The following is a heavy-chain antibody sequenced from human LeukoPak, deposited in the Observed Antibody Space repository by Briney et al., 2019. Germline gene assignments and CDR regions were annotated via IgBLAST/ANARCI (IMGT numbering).Heavy chain of an antibody. D-gene: IGHD1-14*01. CDR2: VNPNSGGT. J-gene: IGHJ6*03. V-gene: IGHV1-2*02. Sequence: ASVKVSCKTSGYTFTGYYMHWVRQAPGQGLEWRGWVNPNSGGTNYAQKFQGRVTMTRDTSISTAYMELSRLRSDDTAVYYCARGVAGVYFYYYMDVWGKGTTVTVSS. CDR1: GYTFTGYY. CDR3: ARGVAGVYFYYYMDV.